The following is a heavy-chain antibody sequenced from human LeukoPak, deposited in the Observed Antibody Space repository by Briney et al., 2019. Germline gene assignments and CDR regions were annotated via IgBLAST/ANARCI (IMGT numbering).Heavy chain of an antibody. D-gene: IGHD5-18*01. CDR3: AKAWGTPPPRYSYGLDDYFDY. CDR1: GFSFSSYA. J-gene: IGHJ4*02. V-gene: IGHV3-23*01. Sequence: PGGSLRLSCAASGFSFSSYAMNWVRQAPGKGLEWVSTISSTGGSTYYADSVKGRFTISRDNSKNTLYLQMNSLRAEDTAVYYCAKAWGTPPPRYSYGLDDYFDYWGQGTLVTVSS. CDR2: ISSTGGST.